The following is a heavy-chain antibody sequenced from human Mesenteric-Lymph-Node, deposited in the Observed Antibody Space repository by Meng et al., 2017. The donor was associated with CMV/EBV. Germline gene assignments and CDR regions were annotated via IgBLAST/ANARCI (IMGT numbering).Heavy chain of an antibody. D-gene: IGHD2-15*01. Sequence: ASVKVSCKASGYSFTGYFIHWVRQAPGQGLEWMGWINPRSGDTDYAQTFQGRVTMTRDTSIATAYMELRSLTSDDTAVYYCAREGAFCSGGTCYGYHWFDPWGQGTLVTVSS. J-gene: IGHJ5*02. CDR3: AREGAFCSGGTCYGYHWFDP. CDR2: INPRSGDT. V-gene: IGHV1-2*02. CDR1: GYSFTGYF.